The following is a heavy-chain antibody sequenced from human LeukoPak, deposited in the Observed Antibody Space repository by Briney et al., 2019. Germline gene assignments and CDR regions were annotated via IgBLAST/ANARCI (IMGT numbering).Heavy chain of an antibody. CDR3: ARGGDGYSSYYYYMAV. CDR2: MNPNSGNT. V-gene: IGHV1-8*01. J-gene: IGHJ6*03. CDR1: GYTFTSYD. Sequence: ASVKVSCKAPGYTFTSYDINWVRQATGQGLEWMGWMNPNSGNTGYAQKFQGRVTMTRNTSISTAYMELSSLRSEDTAVYYCARGGDGYSSYYYYMAVWGKGTTVTVSS. D-gene: IGHD5-24*01.